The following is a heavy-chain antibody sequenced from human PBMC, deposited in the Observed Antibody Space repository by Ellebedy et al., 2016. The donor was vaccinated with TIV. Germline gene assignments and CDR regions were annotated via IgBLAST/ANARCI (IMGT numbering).Heavy chain of an antibody. D-gene: IGHD6-6*01. CDR1: GFTLNTYG. CDR3: AEEGGSSRGASGMDV. CDR2: ISSDGSEK. Sequence: PGGSLRLSCAASGFTLNTYGMHWVRQTPDRGLEWVAFISSDGSEKYYVGSVKGRFTISRNITKNTLYLERNSLRGDDTAVYYCAEEGGSSRGASGMDVWGQGTTVIVSS. V-gene: IGHV3-30*18. J-gene: IGHJ6*02.